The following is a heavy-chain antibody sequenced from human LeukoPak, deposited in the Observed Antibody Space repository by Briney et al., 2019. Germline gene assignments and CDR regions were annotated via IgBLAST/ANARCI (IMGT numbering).Heavy chain of an antibody. D-gene: IGHD4-23*01. CDR1: GGSISSGSYY. V-gene: IGHV4-61*02. Sequence: SETLSLTCIVSGGSISSGSYYWSWIRQPAGKGLEWIGRVFTSGSTDYNPSFKSRVTISVDTSKKQVSLRLSSVTAADTAVYYCARDNSIADRGWWFDPWGQGTLVTVSS. CDR3: ARDNSIADRGWWFDP. CDR2: VFTSGST. J-gene: IGHJ5*02.